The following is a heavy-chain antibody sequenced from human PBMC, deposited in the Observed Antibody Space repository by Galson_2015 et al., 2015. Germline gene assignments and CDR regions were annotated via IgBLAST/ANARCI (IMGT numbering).Heavy chain of an antibody. V-gene: IGHV1-69*01. CDR2: ILPILGTA. J-gene: IGHJ4*02. CDR1: GPTLSSYA. Sequence: SLTLSCTASGPTLSSYAIPWVRRAPGHGLEWVAGILPILGTANYAQKFQGRVTITADESTSAAYMELSSLISDDTAVYYCARARKSGDSDGIDSWGQGTLVTVSS. CDR3: ARARKSGDSDGIDS. D-gene: IGHD5-18*01.